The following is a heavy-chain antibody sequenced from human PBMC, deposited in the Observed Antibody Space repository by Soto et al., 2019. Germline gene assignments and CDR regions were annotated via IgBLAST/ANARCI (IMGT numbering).Heavy chain of an antibody. Sequence: QVQLVESGGGVVQSGRSLRLSCVASGFTFSSYGMHWVRQAPGKGLEWVALMSHDGTNKYHADSVKGRFTISRDNSKNTLYLEMNSRRPEDTAVYYCAKDGSSSGFDYWGRGTLVSVSS. CDR3: AKDGSSSGFDY. CDR1: GFTFSSYG. J-gene: IGHJ4*02. CDR2: MSHDGTNK. D-gene: IGHD6-6*01. V-gene: IGHV3-30*18.